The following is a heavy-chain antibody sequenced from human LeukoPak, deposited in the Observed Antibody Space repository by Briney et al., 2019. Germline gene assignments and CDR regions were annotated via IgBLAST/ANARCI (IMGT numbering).Heavy chain of an antibody. D-gene: IGHD6-13*01. Sequence: SETLSLTCTVSGGSISSYYWSWIRQPPGKGLEWIGYIYTSGSTNYNPSLKSRVTISVDTSKNHFSLKLSSVTAADTAVYYCARHVAAGTYYYYYMDVWGKGTTVTVSS. J-gene: IGHJ6*03. CDR2: IYTSGST. V-gene: IGHV4-4*09. CDR1: GGSISSYY. CDR3: ARHVAAGTYYYYYMDV.